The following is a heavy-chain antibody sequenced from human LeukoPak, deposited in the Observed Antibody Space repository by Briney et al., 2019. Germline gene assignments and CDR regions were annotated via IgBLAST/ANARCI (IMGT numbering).Heavy chain of an antibody. Sequence: GGSLRLSCAASGFTFSSYGMHWVRQAPGKGLEWVAVISYDGSNKYYADSVKGQFTISRDNSKNTLYLQMNSLRAEDTAVYYCAKWLVVAATYYYYGMDVWGKGTTVTVSS. V-gene: IGHV3-30*18. D-gene: IGHD2-15*01. J-gene: IGHJ6*04. CDR2: ISYDGSNK. CDR3: AKWLVVAATYYYYGMDV. CDR1: GFTFSSYG.